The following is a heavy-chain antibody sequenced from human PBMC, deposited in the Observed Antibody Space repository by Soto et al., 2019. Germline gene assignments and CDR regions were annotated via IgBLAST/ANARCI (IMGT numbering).Heavy chain of an antibody. V-gene: IGHV3-30*18. Sequence: GGSLRLSCAASGFTFSSYGMHWVRQAPGKGLEWVAVISYDGSNKYYADSVKGRFTISRDNSKNTLYLQMNSLRAEDTAVYYCAKDGLEWLLAGRYYYGMDVWGQGTTVTVSS. CDR3: AKDGLEWLLAGRYYYGMDV. CDR2: ISYDGSNK. D-gene: IGHD3-3*01. CDR1: GFTFSSYG. J-gene: IGHJ6*02.